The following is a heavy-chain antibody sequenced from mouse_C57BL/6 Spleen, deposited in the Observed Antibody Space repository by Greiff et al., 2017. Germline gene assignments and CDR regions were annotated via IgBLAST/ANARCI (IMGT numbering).Heavy chain of an antibody. Sequence: EVQLQESGAELVKPGASVKLSCTASGFNIKDYYMHWVKQRTEQGLEWIGRIDPEDGETKYAPKFQGKAPQTADTSSNTAYLQLSSLTSEDTAVYYCSVDYFGSSLYWYFDVWGTGTTVTVAS. V-gene: IGHV14-2*01. CDR1: GFNIKDYY. D-gene: IGHD1-1*01. CDR2: IDPEDGET. CDR3: SVDYFGSSLYWYFDV. J-gene: IGHJ1*03.